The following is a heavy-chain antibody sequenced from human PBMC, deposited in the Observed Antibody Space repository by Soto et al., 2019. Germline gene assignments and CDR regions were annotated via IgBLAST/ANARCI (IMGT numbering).Heavy chain of an antibody. V-gene: IGHV1-69*13. Sequence: ASVKVSCKASGGTFSSYAISWVRQAPGQGLEWMGGIIPIFGTANYAQKFQGRVTITADESASTAYMELSSLRSEDTAVHYCASSAYVSGNTPYYYYGMDVWGQGTRVTLSS. J-gene: IGHJ6*02. D-gene: IGHD3-10*01. CDR2: IIPIFGTA. CDR1: GGTFSSYA. CDR3: ASSAYVSGNTPYYYYGMDV.